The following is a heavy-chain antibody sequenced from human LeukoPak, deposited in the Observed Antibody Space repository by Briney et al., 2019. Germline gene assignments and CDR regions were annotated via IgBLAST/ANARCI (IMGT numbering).Heavy chain of an antibody. Sequence: SETLSLTCTVSGGSISSYYWSWIRQPPGKGLEWIGYIYYSGSTNYNPSLKSRVTISVDTSKNQFSLKLSSVTAADTAVYYCAREGSHPPYYFDHGGQGTLVTLSS. J-gene: IGHJ4*02. D-gene: IGHD1-26*01. CDR1: GGSISSYY. V-gene: IGHV4-59*13. CDR3: AREGSHPPYYFDH. CDR2: IYYSGST.